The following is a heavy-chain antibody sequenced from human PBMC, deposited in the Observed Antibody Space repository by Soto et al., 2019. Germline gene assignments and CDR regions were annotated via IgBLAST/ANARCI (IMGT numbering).Heavy chain of an antibody. D-gene: IGHD2-2*01. CDR3: ARHPSDFWFDP. J-gene: IGHJ5*02. CDR2: IYYSGST. V-gene: IGHV4-39*01. CDR1: GGSISSSSYF. Sequence: PSETLSLTCSVSGGSISSSSYFWGWIRQPPGKRLEWIGSIYYSGSTYYNPSLKSRVTVSVDTSKNQFSLKLSSVTAADTAVYYCARHPSDFWFDPWGQGTPVTVSS.